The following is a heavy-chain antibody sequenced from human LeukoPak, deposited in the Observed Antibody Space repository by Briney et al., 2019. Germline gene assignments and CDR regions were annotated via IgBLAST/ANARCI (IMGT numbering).Heavy chain of an antibody. CDR1: GFTFDDYA. J-gene: IGHJ4*02. CDR2: MSWNSGSI. D-gene: IGHD1-26*01. Sequence: GGSLRLSCAAPGFTFDDYAMHSVRQAPGKGLEWVSGMSWNSGSIGYADSVKGRFTISRDNAKNSLYLQMNSLRAEDTALYYCAKDMTPQIVAGSYYLDYWGQGTLVTVSS. V-gene: IGHV3-9*01. CDR3: AKDMTPQIVAGSYYLDY.